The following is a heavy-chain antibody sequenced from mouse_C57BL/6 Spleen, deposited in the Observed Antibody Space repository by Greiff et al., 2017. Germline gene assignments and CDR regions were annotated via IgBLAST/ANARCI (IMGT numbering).Heavy chain of an antibody. CDR2: IYPGDGDT. D-gene: IGHD2-4*01. CDR1: GYAFSSYW. J-gene: IGHJ3*01. V-gene: IGHV1-80*01. CDR3: ARDYDYGGYAWIAY. Sequence: QVQLQQSGAELVKPGASVKISCKASGYAFSSYWMNWVKQRPGKGLEWIGQIYPGDGDTNYNGKFKRKATLTADKSSSTAYMHLSSLTSEDSAVXVCARDYDYGGYAWIAYWGQGTVVTVSA.